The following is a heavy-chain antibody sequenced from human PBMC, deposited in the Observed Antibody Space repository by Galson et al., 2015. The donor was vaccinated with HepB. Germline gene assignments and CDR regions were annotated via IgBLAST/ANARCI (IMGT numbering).Heavy chain of an antibody. CDR1: GGSISSYY. CDR3: ARNKGTVVSHWYFDL. CDR2: IYYSGST. V-gene: IGHV4-59*08. J-gene: IGHJ2*01. D-gene: IGHD2-2*01. Sequence: ETLSLTCTISGGSISSYYWSWIRQPPGKGLEWIGYIYYSGSTNYNPSLKSRVTMSVDTSKNQFSLKLSSVTAADTAVYYCARNKGTVVSHWYFDLWGRGTLVTVSS.